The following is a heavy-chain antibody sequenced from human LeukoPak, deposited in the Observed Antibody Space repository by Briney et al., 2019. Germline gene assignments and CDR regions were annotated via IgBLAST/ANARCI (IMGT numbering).Heavy chain of an antibody. CDR2: INDDGSDT. V-gene: IGHV3-74*01. D-gene: IGHD3-10*01. CDR1: GFTFKLYW. Sequence: PGGSLRLSCAASGFTFKLYWMHWVRQVPGKRPVWVSRINDDGSDTIYADSVRGRFTISRDDAKNTVYLQMNNLRAEDTAVYYCAVMVRGVIHAFDIWGQGTMVTVSS. CDR3: AVMVRGVIHAFDI. J-gene: IGHJ3*02.